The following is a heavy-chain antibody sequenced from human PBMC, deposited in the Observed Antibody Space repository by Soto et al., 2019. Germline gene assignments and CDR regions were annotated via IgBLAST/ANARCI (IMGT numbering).Heavy chain of an antibody. CDR3: TTDGPSYGSGSHYL. V-gene: IGHV3-15*07. D-gene: IGHD3-10*01. Sequence: EVQLVESGGGLVKPGGSLRLSCAASSFTFSNAGMHGVRQAPGKGLEWVGRIKSIRDGGTTDSPAPVLGRFIISRDDAKTTLYLQINILDIEHTAVYYCTTDGPSYGSGSHYLWGQGTLVTVSS. CDR1: SFTFSNAG. CDR2: IKSIRDGGTT. J-gene: IGHJ4*02.